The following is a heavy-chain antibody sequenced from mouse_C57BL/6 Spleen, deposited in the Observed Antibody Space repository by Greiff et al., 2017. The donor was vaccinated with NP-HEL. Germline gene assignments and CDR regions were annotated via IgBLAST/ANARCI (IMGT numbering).Heavy chain of an antibody. CDR1: GYTFASYT. CDR2: INPSSGYT. D-gene: IGHD2-5*01. V-gene: IGHV1-4*01. Sequence: QVQLQQSGAELARPGASVKMSCKASGYTFASYTMHWVKQRPGQGLEWIGYINPSSGYTKYNQKFKDKATLTADKSSSTAYMQLSSLTSEDSAVYYCARGYSNSFDYWGQGTTLTVSS. CDR3: ARGYSNSFDY. J-gene: IGHJ2*01.